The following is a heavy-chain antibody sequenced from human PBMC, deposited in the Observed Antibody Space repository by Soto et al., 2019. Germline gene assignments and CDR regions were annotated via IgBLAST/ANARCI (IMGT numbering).Heavy chain of an antibody. D-gene: IGHD6-6*01. J-gene: IGHJ6*02. CDR3: ARDHPPARPNYYYGTDV. CDR2: ISSSGSTI. V-gene: IGHV3-11*01. CDR1: GFTFSDYY. Sequence: VGSLRLSCAASGFTFSDYYMSWIRQAPGKGLEWVSYISSSGSTIYYADSVKGRFTIPRDNAKNSLYLQMNSLRAEDTAVYYCARDHPPARPNYYYGTDVWGQGTTVTVSS.